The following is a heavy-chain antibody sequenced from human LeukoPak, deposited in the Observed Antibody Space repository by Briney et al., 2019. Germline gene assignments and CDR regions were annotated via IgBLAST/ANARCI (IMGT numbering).Heavy chain of an antibody. CDR2: IWYDGSNK. CDR1: GFTFSSYG. J-gene: IGHJ6*03. V-gene: IGHV3-33*01. D-gene: IGHD2-2*01. CDR3: ARGVGGCSSTSCYSYMDV. Sequence: VGSLRLSGASSGFTFSSYGMDWFGQAPGKGLDWVAVIWYDGSNKYYADSVKGPFPNSRANSKNTLYLQMNRLRAEDTVAYYCARGVGGCSSTSCYSYMDVWGKGTTVTVSS.